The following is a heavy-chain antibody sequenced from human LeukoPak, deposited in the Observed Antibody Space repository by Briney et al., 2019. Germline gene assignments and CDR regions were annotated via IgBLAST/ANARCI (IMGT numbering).Heavy chain of an antibody. D-gene: IGHD2-2*03. Sequence: GRSLRLSCAASGFTFSSYGMHWVRQAPGKGLEWVAVISYDGSNKYYADSVKGRFTISRDNSKNTLYLQMNSLRAEDTAVYYCATRSGYCSSTNCLRYFDYWGQGXLVTXSS. CDR2: ISYDGSNK. CDR1: GFTFSSYG. J-gene: IGHJ4*02. V-gene: IGHV3-30*03. CDR3: ATRSGYCSSTNCLRYFDY.